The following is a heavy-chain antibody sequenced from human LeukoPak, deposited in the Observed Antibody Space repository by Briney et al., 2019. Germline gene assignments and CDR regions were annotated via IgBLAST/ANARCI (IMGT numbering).Heavy chain of an antibody. CDR1: GYTFTNYG. CDR3: ARVSYDIWSGYSEYMDV. D-gene: IGHD3-3*01. J-gene: IGHJ6*03. V-gene: IGHV1-18*01. CDR2: TSAYNGNT. Sequence: ASVKVSCKASGYTFTNYGISWVRQAPGQGLEWMGWTSAYNGNTNFAQKLQGRVTMTTETSTSTAYMELRSLRSDDTAVYYCARVSYDIWSGYSEYMDVWGKGTTVTVSS.